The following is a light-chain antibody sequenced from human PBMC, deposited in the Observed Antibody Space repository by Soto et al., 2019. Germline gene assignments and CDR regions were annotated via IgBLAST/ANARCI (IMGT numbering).Light chain of an antibody. J-gene: IGKJ4*01. CDR3: QQGYSTPIT. CDR1: QSISSY. CDR2: AAS. Sequence: DIKMTQSPSSLSASLGDRVAITFRASQSISSYLNWYQQKPGKAPKVLIYAASNLQSGVPSRFSGSGSGTDFALTISSLQPEDFATYYCQQGYSTPITFGGGTNVDIK. V-gene: IGKV1-39*01.